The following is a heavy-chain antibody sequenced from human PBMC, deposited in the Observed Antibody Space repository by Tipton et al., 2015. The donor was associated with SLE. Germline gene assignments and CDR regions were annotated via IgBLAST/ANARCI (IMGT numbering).Heavy chain of an antibody. V-gene: IGHV3-21*01. CDR2: ISSDSSYI. Sequence: SLRLSCAASGFTFSTYSMSWVRQAPGKGLEWVSYISSDSSYIYYADSLKGRFTISRDNTQNSLYLQVNRLRAENTALYYCAGGPSGLVDNWGQVTLFTVSS. D-gene: IGHD3-10*01. CDR3: AGGPSGLVDN. J-gene: IGHJ4*02. CDR1: GFTFSTYS.